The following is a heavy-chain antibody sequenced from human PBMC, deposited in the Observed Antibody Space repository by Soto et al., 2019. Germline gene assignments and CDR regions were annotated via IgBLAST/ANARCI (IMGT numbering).Heavy chain of an antibody. V-gene: IGHV5-51*01. CDR3: ARLLGYSYCYQEGGDY. Sequence: GESLKISCTGSGYSFNTYWIGWVRQMPENGLEWMGIIYPGDFETRYSPSSQGHVTMSVDKSIHTAYRQWSSLETADTAMYYCARLLGYSYCYQEGGDYWGLGT. D-gene: IGHD5-18*01. CDR2: IYPGDFET. J-gene: IGHJ4*02. CDR1: GYSFNTYW.